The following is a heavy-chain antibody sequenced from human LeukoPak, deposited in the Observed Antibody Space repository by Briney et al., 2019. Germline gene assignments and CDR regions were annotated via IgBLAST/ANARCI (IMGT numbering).Heavy chain of an antibody. CDR2: IYYSGST. J-gene: IGHJ6*03. CDR3: ARAYYDFWSGYYPYYYYYMDV. Sequence: SETLSLTCTVSGDSISSYYWSWLRQPPGKGLEWVGYIYYSGSTNYYPSPESRDTISVDTSKTQFSLKLSPVTAADTAVYYCARAYYDFWSGYYPYYYYYMDVWGKGTTVTVSS. V-gene: IGHV4-59*01. D-gene: IGHD3-3*01. CDR1: GDSISSYY.